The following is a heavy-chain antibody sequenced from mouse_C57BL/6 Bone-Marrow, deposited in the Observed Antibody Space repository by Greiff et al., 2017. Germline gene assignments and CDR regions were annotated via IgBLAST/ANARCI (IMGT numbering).Heavy chain of an antibody. J-gene: IGHJ1*03. Sequence: QVHVKQPGAELVMPGASVKLSCKASGYTFTSYWMHWVKKRPGQGLEWIGESDPSVSYTNYNQKCNGKSTVTVDKSSSTAYMQLSSLTSEDSAVYYCARDYGSSYNWYFDVWGTGTTVTVSS. CDR1: GYTFTSYW. D-gene: IGHD1-1*01. V-gene: IGHV1-69*01. CDR3: ARDYGSSYNWYFDV. CDR2: SDPSVSYT.